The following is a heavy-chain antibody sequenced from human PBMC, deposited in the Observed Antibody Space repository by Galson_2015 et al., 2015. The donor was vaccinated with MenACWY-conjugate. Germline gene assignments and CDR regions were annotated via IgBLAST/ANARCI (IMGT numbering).Heavy chain of an antibody. CDR3: AKGSMVRGIIITLDY. Sequence: SLRLSCAASGFTFSSYGMHWVRQAPGKGLEWVAVISYDGSNKYYADSVKGRFTISRDNSENTLYLQMNSLRAEDTAVYYCAKGSMVRGIIITLDYWGQGTLVTVSS. J-gene: IGHJ4*02. V-gene: IGHV3-30*18. CDR1: GFTFSSYG. CDR2: ISYDGSNK. D-gene: IGHD3-10*01.